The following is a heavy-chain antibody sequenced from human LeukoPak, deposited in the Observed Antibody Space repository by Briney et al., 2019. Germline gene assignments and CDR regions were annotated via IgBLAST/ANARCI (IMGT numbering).Heavy chain of an antibody. Sequence: PGGSLRLSCAASGFTFSHYWMTWVRQAPGKGLEWVAQINQDGSEEYYKDSVKARFTISRDNAKNSVFLQMDSLRAEDTAVYYCVRDGGVSGYDLLDYWGQGTLVTVSS. CDR3: VRDGGVSGYDLLDY. J-gene: IGHJ4*02. V-gene: IGHV3-7*01. CDR1: GFTFSHYW. CDR2: INQDGSEE. D-gene: IGHD5-12*01.